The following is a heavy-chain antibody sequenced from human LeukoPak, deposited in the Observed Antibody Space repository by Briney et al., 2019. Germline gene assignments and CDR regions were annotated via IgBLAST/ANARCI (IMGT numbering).Heavy chain of an antibody. CDR3: ARAQLGSNRPGDY. D-gene: IGHD6-13*01. CDR1: GYTFNSYD. Sequence: ASVKVSCKASGYTFNSYDIHWLRQASGQRLEWMGWINAGNGDTKYSQKFQGKVTITRDTSASTDYMELSSLRSEDTAVYYCARAQLGSNRPGDYWGQGTLVTVSS. CDR2: INAGNGDT. V-gene: IGHV1-3*01. J-gene: IGHJ4*02.